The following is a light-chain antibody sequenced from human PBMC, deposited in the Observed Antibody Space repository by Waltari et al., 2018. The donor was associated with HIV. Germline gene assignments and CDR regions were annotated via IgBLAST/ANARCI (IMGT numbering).Light chain of an antibody. CDR1: RSNIGTNI. V-gene: IGLV1-44*01. J-gene: IGLJ2*01. CDR2: NKN. Sequence: QSLLTQPPSASGTPGQRVAFSCPGSRSNIGTNIVSCYHHLPPTAPKLLVSNKNQRPSGVPDRFSGSKSGTSASLAISGLQSEDEADYYCATWDVSLNGYVLFGGGTKVTVL. CDR3: ATWDVSLNGYVL.